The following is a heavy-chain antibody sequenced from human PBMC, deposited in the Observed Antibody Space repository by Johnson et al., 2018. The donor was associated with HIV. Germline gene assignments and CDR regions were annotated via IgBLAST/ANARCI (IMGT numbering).Heavy chain of an antibody. Sequence: QVQLVESGGGVVQPGGSLRLSCAASGFTFSSYGMHWVRQAPGKGLEWVAFIRNDGSNKYSAASVKGRSTISRDNSKNTLYLQMNSLRAEDTAVYYCAKDRRTYSSSADAFDIWGQGTMVTVSS. J-gene: IGHJ3*02. D-gene: IGHD6-6*01. CDR1: GFTFSSYG. V-gene: IGHV3-30*02. CDR3: AKDRRTYSSSADAFDI. CDR2: IRNDGSNK.